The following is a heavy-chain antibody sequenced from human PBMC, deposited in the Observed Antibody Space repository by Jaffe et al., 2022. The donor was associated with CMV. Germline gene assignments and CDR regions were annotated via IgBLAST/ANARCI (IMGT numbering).Heavy chain of an antibody. CDR3: AKAWTDNILTGYFSFDY. CDR2: ISSSDGSV. V-gene: IGHV3-23*01. CDR1: GFTFGSYA. D-gene: IGHD3-9*01. J-gene: IGHJ4*02. Sequence: EVHLLESGGGFVQPGGSLRLSCAASGFTFGSYAMSWVRQAPGKGLEWVSTISSSDGSVYYADSVKGRFTISRDTSKNTLYLQMNSLRAEDTAIYYCAKAWTDNILTGYFSFDYWGQGTLVTVSS.